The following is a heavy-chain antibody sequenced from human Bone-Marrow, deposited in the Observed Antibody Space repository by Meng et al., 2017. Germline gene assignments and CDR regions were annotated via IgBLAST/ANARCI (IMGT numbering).Heavy chain of an antibody. Sequence: ASVKVSCKASGYTFTSYGISWVRQAPGQGLEWMGWISAYNGNTNYAQKLQGRVTMTTDTSTSTAYMELRSLRSDDTAVYYCARSSYYDSSGYYYSRYWGQGKLVTVSS. CDR2: ISAYNGNT. J-gene: IGHJ4*02. CDR1: GYTFTSYG. V-gene: IGHV1-18*01. D-gene: IGHD3-22*01. CDR3: ARSSYYDSSGYYYSRY.